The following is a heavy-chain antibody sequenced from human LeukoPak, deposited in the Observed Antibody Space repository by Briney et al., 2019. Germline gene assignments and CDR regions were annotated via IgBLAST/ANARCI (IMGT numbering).Heavy chain of an antibody. V-gene: IGHV4-4*02. CDR3: ARRLPGPWYYYMDV. D-gene: IGHD2-2*01. Sequence: PSGTLSLTCAVSGGSISSSNWWSWVRQPPGKGPELIGEIYHSGSTNYNPSLKSRVTISVDKSKNQFSLKLSSVTAADTAVYYCARRLPGPWYYYMDVWGKGTTVTVSS. CDR2: IYHSGST. CDR1: GGSISSSNW. J-gene: IGHJ6*03.